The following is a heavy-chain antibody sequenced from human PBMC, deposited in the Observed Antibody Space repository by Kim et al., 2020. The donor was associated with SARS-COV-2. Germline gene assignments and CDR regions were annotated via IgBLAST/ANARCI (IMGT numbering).Heavy chain of an antibody. Sequence: GGSLRLSCTASGFTFGDYAMSWVRQAPGKGLEWVGFIRSKAYGGTTEYAASVKGRFTISRDDSKSIAYLQMNSLKTEDTAVYYCTRASPSLWFVRAFDPWGQGTLVTVSS. CDR3: TRASPSLWFVRAFDP. D-gene: IGHD3-10*01. J-gene: IGHJ5*02. V-gene: IGHV3-49*04. CDR1: GFTFGDYA. CDR2: IRSKAYGGTT.